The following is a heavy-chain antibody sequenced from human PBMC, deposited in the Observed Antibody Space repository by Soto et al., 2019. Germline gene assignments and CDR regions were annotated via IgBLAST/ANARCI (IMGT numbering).Heavy chain of an antibody. J-gene: IGHJ2*01. V-gene: IGHV4-34*01. CDR2: ISHSGST. CDR3: ARGGPRYFDL. CDR1: GGSFSGYY. Sequence: QVQLQQWGAGLLRPSETLSLTCAVYGGSFSGYYWSWIRQPPGRGLEWIGEISHSGSTNYNPSLTRLVTLSVATSKNQFSLKLSSVTAADTAVYYCARGGPRYFDLWGRGMLVTVSS.